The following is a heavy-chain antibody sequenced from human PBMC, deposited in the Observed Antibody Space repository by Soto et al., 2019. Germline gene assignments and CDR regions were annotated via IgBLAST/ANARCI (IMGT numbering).Heavy chain of an antibody. CDR3: ATEGRSRYSVVFDY. CDR1: GYTLTELS. V-gene: IGHV1-24*01. Sequence: GASVKVSCKVSGYTLTELSMHWVRQAPGKGLEWMGGFDPEDGETIYAQKFQGRVTMTEDTSTDTAYMELSSLRSEDTAVYYCATEGRSRYSVVFDYWGQGTLVTVSS. D-gene: IGHD2-15*01. J-gene: IGHJ4*02. CDR2: FDPEDGET.